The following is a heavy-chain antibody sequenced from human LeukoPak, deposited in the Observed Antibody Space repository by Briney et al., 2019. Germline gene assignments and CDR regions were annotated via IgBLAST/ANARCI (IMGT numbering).Heavy chain of an antibody. D-gene: IGHD3-10*01. CDR2: IYYSGST. CDR1: GGSISSGGYY. J-gene: IGHJ4*02. CDR3: ARLVSCGSGSYCQFDY. Sequence: PSETLSLTCTVSGGSISSGGYYWSWIRQHPGKGLEWIGYIYYSGSTYYNPSLKSRVTISVDTSKNQFSLKLSSVTAADTAVYYCARLVSCGSGSYCQFDYWGQGTLVTVSS. V-gene: IGHV4-30-4*08.